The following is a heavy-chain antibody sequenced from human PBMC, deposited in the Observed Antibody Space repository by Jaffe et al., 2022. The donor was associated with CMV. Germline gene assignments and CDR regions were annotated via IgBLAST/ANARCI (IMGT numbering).Heavy chain of an antibody. CDR3: ARIPYYYDSSGYPLREWYFDL. CDR2: IDWDDDK. V-gene: IGHV2-70*01. D-gene: IGHD3-22*01. CDR1: GFSLSTSGMC. Sequence: QVTLRESGPALVKPTQTLTLTCTFSGFSLSTSGMCVSWIRQPPGKALEWLALIDWDDDKYYSTSLKTRLTISKDTSKNQVVLTMTNMDPVDTATYYCARIPYYYDSSGYPLREWYFDLWGRGTLVTVSS. J-gene: IGHJ2*01.